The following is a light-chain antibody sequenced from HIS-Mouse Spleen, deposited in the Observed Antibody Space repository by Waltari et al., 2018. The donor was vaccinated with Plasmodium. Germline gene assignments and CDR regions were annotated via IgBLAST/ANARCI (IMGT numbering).Light chain of an antibody. J-gene: IGLJ1*01. CDR3: QAWDSSTDYV. CDR2: QDS. V-gene: IGLV3-1*01. CDR1: KLGDKY. Sequence: SYELTQPPSVSVSPGQTASITCSGDKLGDKYACWYQQKPGQSPVLVIYQDSKRPSGIPALFSGSNSGNTATLTISGTQAMDEADYYCQAWDSSTDYVFGTGTKVTVL.